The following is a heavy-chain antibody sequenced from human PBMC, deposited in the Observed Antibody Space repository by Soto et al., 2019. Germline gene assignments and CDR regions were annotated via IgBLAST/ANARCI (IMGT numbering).Heavy chain of an antibody. CDR3: ARLEGLATISYYFDF. CDR1: GDSINSDKYY. CDR2: IYYRGNT. J-gene: IGHJ4*02. V-gene: IGHV4-39*01. D-gene: IGHD3-9*01. Sequence: QLQESGPGLVKPSETLSLTCSVSGDSINSDKYYWGWIRQPPGKGLEWIGSIYYRGNTYYNPSLQTLVTVSFDKSKSQFSLRLNSVTAADSAVYFCARLEGLATISYYFDFWGQGAQVTVSS.